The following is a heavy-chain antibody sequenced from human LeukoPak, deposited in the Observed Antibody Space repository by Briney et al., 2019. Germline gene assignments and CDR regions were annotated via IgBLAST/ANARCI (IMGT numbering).Heavy chain of an antibody. D-gene: IGHD6-19*01. J-gene: IGHJ5*02. CDR2: IYYSGST. V-gene: IGHV4-61*08. CDR1: GFSLSTSGVG. CDR3: ARSGQSSGWYGAGGFDP. Sequence: SGPTLVKPTQTLTLTCTFSGFSLSTSGVGVGWIRQPPGKGLEWIGYIYYSGSTNYSPSLKSRVTISVDTSKNQFSLRLSSVTAADTAVYYCARSGQSSGWYGAGGFDPWGQGTLVTVSS.